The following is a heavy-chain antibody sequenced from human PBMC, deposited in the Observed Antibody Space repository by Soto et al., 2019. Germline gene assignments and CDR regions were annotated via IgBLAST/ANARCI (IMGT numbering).Heavy chain of an antibody. V-gene: IGHV1-2*04. CDR2: INANSGDT. D-gene: IGHD3-3*01. CDR1: GYNFTRFG. Sequence: ASVKVSCKASGYNFTRFGISWVRQAPGQGLEWMGWINANSGDTNYAQKFQGWVTMTRDTSISTAYMELSRLRYDDTAVYYCARESLTDDLDYWGQGTLVTVSS. CDR3: ARESLTDDLDY. J-gene: IGHJ4*02.